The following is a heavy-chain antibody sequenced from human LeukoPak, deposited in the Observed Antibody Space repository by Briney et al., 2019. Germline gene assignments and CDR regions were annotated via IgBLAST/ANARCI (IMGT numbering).Heavy chain of an antibody. CDR1: GFTFSDYY. CDR3: ARDRGSYEAIGDY. Sequence: PGGSLRLSCAASGFTFSDYYMSWIRQAPGKGLEWVSYISSSGNTVYYADSVKGRFTISRDNAKNSLYLQMNSLRAEDTAVYYCARDRGSYEAIGDYWGQGTLVTVSS. D-gene: IGHD1-26*01. V-gene: IGHV3-11*04. CDR2: ISSSGNTV. J-gene: IGHJ4*02.